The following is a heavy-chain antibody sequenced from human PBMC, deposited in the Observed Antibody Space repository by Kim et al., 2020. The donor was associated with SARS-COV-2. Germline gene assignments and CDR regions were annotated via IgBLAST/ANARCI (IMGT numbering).Heavy chain of an antibody. D-gene: IGHD5-18*01. J-gene: IGHJ5*02. V-gene: IGHV4-39*01. Sequence: PKSRVTISGETSKNQFSLKLSSVTAADTAVYYCARNLSEGKQLWLDWFDPWGQGTLVTVSS. CDR3: ARNLSEGKQLWLDWFDP.